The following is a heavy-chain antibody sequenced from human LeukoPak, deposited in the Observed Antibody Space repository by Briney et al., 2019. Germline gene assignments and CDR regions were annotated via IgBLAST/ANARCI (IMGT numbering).Heavy chain of an antibody. Sequence: GGSLRLSCAASRFTFSSYWMSWVRQAPGKGLEWVANIKQDGSEKYYVDSVKGRFTISGDNAKNSLYLQMDSLRAEDTAVYYCAKAITGTRRYYYYGMDVWGQGTTVTVSS. D-gene: IGHD1-7*01. CDR2: IKQDGSEK. J-gene: IGHJ6*02. V-gene: IGHV3-7*01. CDR3: AKAITGTRRYYYYGMDV. CDR1: RFTFSSYW.